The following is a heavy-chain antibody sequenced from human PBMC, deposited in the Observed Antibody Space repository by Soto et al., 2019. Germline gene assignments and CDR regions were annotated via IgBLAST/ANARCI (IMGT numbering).Heavy chain of an antibody. J-gene: IGHJ4*02. CDR1: GYTFTSYG. D-gene: IGHD4-17*01. CDR2: ISAYNGNT. V-gene: IGHV1-18*01. Sequence: GASVKVSCEASGYTFTSYGISWVRQAPGQGLEWMGWISAYNGNTNYAQKLQGRVTMTTDTSTSTAYMELRSLRSDDTAVYYCARTLDYGDYVSYFDYWGQGTLVTVSS. CDR3: ARTLDYGDYVSYFDY.